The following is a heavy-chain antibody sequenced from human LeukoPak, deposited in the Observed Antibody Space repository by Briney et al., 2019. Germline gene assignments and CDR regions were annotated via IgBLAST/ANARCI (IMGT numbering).Heavy chain of an antibody. J-gene: IGHJ6*02. CDR2: IIPIFGTA. CDR3: AREGGSYYGYGMDV. CDR1: GGTFSSYA. Sequence: SVRVSCKASGGTFSSYAISWVRQAPGQGLEWMGGIIPIFGTANYAQKFQGRVTITTDESTSTAYMELSSLRSEDTAVYYCAREGGSYYGYGMDVWGQGTTVIVSS. V-gene: IGHV1-69*05. D-gene: IGHD3-16*01.